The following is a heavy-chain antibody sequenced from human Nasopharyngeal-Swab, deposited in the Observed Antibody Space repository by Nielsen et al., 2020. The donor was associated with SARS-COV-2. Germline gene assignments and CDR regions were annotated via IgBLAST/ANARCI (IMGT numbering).Heavy chain of an antibody. V-gene: IGHV3-11*04. D-gene: IGHD6-6*01. J-gene: IGHJ4*02. CDR2: ISSSGSTI. Sequence: PGKGLEWVSYISSSGSTIYYADSVKGRFTISRDNAKNSLHLQMNSLRAEDTAVYYCARGSSSFDYWGQGTLVTVSS. CDR3: ARGSSSFDY.